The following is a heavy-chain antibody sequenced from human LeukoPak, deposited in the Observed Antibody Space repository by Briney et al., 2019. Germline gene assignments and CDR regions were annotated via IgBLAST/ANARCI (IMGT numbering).Heavy chain of an antibody. CDR3: AREGPLRYFDCPDY. Sequence: GRSLRLSCAASGFTLSSYAMHWVRQAPGKGLEWVAVISYDGSNKYYADSVKGRFTLSRDNSKNTLYLQMNSLRAEDTAVYYCAREGPLRYFDCPDYWGQGTLVTVSS. D-gene: IGHD3-9*01. CDR1: GFTLSSYA. CDR2: ISYDGSNK. V-gene: IGHV3-30-3*01. J-gene: IGHJ4*02.